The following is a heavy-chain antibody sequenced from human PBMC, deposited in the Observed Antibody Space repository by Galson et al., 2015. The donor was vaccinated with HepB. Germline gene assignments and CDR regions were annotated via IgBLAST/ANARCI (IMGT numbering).Heavy chain of an antibody. V-gene: IGHV3-48*04. CDR1: GFTFSSYS. J-gene: IGHJ4*02. CDR3: ARDGPGGVWFGELVPIDY. Sequence: SLRLSCAASGFTFSSYSMNWVRQAPGKGLEWVSYISSSSSTIYYADSMKGRFTISRDNAKNSLYLQMNSLRAEDTAVYYCARDGPGGVWFGELVPIDYWGQGTLVTVSS. CDR2: ISSSSSTI. D-gene: IGHD3-10*01.